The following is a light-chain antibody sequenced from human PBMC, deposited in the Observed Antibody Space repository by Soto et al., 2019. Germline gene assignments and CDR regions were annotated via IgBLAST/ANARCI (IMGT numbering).Light chain of an antibody. CDR2: EGS. CDR3: CSYAGSNV. V-gene: IGLV2-23*01. CDR1: SSDVGSYNL. Sequence: QSALTQPASVSGSPGQSITSSCTGTSSDVGSYNLVSWYQQHPGKAPKLMIYEGSKRPSGVSNRFSGSKSGNTASLTISGLQAEDEADYYCCSYAGSNVFGTGTKLTVL. J-gene: IGLJ1*01.